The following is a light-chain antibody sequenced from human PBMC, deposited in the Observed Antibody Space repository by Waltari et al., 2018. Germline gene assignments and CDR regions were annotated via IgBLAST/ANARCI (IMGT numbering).Light chain of an antibody. V-gene: IGLV1-40*01. J-gene: IGLJ2*01. CDR2: AST. Sequence: HQRPQPAPKLVIYASTNRPSGFSDRFSGSKSGTSASLVITGLQIEDEAVYYCQSYDTRLSASVIFGGGTELTVL. CDR3: QSYDTRLSASVI.